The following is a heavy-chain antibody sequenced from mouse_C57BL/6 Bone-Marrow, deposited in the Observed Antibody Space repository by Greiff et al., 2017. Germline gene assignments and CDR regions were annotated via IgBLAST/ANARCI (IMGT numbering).Heavy chain of an antibody. CDR2: INSDGGST. CDR3: ARTLLWLHYYAMDY. J-gene: IGHJ4*01. Sequence: EVMLVESGGGLVQPGESLKLSCESNEYEFPSHDMSWVRKTPEKRLELVAAINSDGGSTYYPDTMERRFIISRDTTKKTLYLQMSSLRSEDTALYYCARTLLWLHYYAMDYWGQGTSGTVSS. CDR1: EYEFPSHD. V-gene: IGHV5-2*01. D-gene: IGHD2-9*01.